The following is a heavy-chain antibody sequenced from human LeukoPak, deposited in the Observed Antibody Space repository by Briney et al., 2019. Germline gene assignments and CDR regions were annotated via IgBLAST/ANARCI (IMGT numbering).Heavy chain of an antibody. Sequence: GGSLRLSCAASGFTFSSYSMNWVRQAPGKGLEWVSSISSRSTYIYYADSVKGRFTISRDNAKNSLYLQMNSLRAEDTAVYYCARGTDSSGYVNYWGQGTLVTVSS. CDR1: GFTFSSYS. V-gene: IGHV3-21*01. D-gene: IGHD3-22*01. CDR3: ARGTDSSGYVNY. J-gene: IGHJ4*02. CDR2: ISSRSTYI.